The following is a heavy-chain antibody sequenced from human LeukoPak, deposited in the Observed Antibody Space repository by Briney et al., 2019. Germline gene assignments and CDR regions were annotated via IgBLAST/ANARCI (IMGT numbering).Heavy chain of an antibody. Sequence: GGSLRLSCAASGFTFSSYAMSRVRQAPGKGLEWVSAISGSGGSTYYADSVKGRFTISRDNSKNTLYLQMNSLRAEDTAVYYCAKDKVRGVIPYYFDYWGQGTLVTVSS. V-gene: IGHV3-23*01. CDR2: ISGSGGST. J-gene: IGHJ4*02. CDR3: AKDKVRGVIPYYFDY. D-gene: IGHD3-10*01. CDR1: GFTFSSYA.